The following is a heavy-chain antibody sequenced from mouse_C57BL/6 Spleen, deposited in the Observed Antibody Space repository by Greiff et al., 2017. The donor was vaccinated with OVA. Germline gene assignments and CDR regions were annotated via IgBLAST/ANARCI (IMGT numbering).Heavy chain of an antibody. J-gene: IGHJ4*01. V-gene: IGHV1-52*01. CDR3: AIDYYYGSSYAMDY. D-gene: IGHD1-1*01. CDR2: IDPSDSEP. CDR1: GYTFTSYW. Sequence: QVQLQQPGAELVRPGSSVKLSCKASGYTFTSYWMHWVKQRPIQGLEWIGNIDPSDSEPHYNQKFKDKATLTVDKSYSTAYMQLSSLTSEDSAVYYCAIDYYYGSSYAMDYWGQGTSVTVSS.